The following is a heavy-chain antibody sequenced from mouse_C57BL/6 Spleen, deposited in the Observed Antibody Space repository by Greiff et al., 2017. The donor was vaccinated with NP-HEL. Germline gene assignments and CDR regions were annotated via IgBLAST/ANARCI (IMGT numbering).Heavy chain of an antibody. Sequence: QVQLQQSGAELVKPGASVKLSCKASGYTFTEYTIHWVKQRSGQGLEWIGWFYPGSGSIKYNEKFKDKATLTADKSSSTVDMELSRLTSEDSAVYFCARHEGLLYYDYDGYAMDYWGQGTSVTVSS. V-gene: IGHV1-62-2*01. CDR1: GYTFTEYT. J-gene: IGHJ4*01. D-gene: IGHD2-4*01. CDR3: ARHEGLLYYDYDGYAMDY. CDR2: FYPGSGSI.